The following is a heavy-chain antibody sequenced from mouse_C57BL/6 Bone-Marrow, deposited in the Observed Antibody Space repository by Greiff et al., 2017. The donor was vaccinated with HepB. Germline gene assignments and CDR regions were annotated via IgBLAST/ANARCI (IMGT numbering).Heavy chain of an antibody. J-gene: IGHJ4*01. CDR1: GYTFTDYN. Sequence: EVQLQQSGPELVKPGASVKIPCKASGYTFTDYNMDWVKQSHGKSLEWIGDINPNNGGTIYNQKFKGKATLTVDKSSSTAYMELRSLTSEDTAVYYCARRVYYGSPYAMDYWGQGTSVTVSS. V-gene: IGHV1-18*01. CDR3: ARRVYYGSPYAMDY. D-gene: IGHD1-1*01. CDR2: INPNNGGT.